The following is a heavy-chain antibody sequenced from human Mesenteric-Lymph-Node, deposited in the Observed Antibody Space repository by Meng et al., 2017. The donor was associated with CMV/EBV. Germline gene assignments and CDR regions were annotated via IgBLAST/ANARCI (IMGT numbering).Heavy chain of an antibody. CDR2: IYYSGSN. D-gene: IGHD3-22*01. CDR3: ARDGDYYDSSGYNPFDY. CDR1: GGSISISSYY. Sequence: QPQLHESGPALVKPSGHLSRPCPVTGGSISISSYYWGWIRQPPGKGLEWIGSIYYSGSNYYNPSLKSRVTISVDTSKNQFSLKLSSVTAADTAVYYCARDGDYYDSSGYNPFDYWGQGTLVTVSS. V-gene: IGHV4-39*07. J-gene: IGHJ4*02.